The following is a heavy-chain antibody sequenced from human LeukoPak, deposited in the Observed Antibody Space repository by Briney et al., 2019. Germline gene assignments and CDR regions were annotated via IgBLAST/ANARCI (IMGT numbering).Heavy chain of an antibody. CDR2: ISAYNGNT. CDR3: ARTGTTGYYYYGMDV. Sequence: GASVKVSCKASGYTFTSYGISWVRQAPGQGLEWMGWISAYNGNTNHAQKLQGRVTMTTDTSTSTAYMELRSLRSDDTAVYYCARTGTTGYYYYGMDVWGQGTTVTVSS. D-gene: IGHD1-1*01. V-gene: IGHV1-18*01. J-gene: IGHJ6*02. CDR1: GYTFTSYG.